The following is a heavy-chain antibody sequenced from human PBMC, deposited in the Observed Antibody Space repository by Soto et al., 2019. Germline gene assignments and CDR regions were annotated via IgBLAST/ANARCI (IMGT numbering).Heavy chain of an antibody. CDR2: IYYSGST. D-gene: IGHD5-18*01. V-gene: IGHV4-39*01. J-gene: IGHJ4*02. CDR3: ARGKVVDTALNSFDY. CDR1: GGSISSSSYY. Sequence: SETLSLTCTVSGGSISSSSYYWGWIRQPPGKGLEWIGSIYYSGSTYYNPSLKSRVTISVDTSKNQFSLKLSSVTAADTAVYYCARGKVVDTALNSFDYWGQGTLVTVSS.